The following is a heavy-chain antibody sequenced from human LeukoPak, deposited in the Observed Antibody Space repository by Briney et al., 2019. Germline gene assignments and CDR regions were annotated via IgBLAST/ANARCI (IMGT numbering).Heavy chain of an antibody. CDR2: IMPNGETR. CDR1: GFSFSNYV. CDR3: ARERDGGFAFDI. V-gene: IGHV3-64*01. D-gene: IGHD2-15*01. J-gene: IGHJ3*02. Sequence: GGSLRLSRAASGFSFSNYVMHWVRQAPGKALEYVSAIMPNGETRGYANYMKGRFTISRDNSKNTLYLQMGSLRAEDMAIYYCARERDGGFAFDIWGQGTLVTVSS.